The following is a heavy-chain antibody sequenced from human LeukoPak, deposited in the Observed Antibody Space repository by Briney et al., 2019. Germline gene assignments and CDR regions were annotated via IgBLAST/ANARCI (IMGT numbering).Heavy chain of an antibody. D-gene: IGHD3-22*01. CDR2: INWNGGST. Sequence: GGSLRLSCAASGFTFDDYGMSWVRQAPGRGLEWVSGINWNGGSTGYADSVKGRFTISRDNAKNSLYLQMNSLRAEDTALYYCAREAYDSSGYSSPFDYWGQGTLVTVSS. CDR3: AREAYDSSGYSSPFDY. J-gene: IGHJ4*02. V-gene: IGHV3-20*04. CDR1: GFTFDDYG.